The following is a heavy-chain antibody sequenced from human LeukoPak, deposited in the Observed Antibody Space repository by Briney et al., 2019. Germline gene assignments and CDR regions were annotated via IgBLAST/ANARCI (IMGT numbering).Heavy chain of an antibody. CDR2: ISGSGGST. CDR3: AKVPYYDILTGTYYFDY. J-gene: IGHJ4*02. Sequence: GGSLRLSCAASGFPFSSYAMSWVRQAPGKGLEWVSAISGSGGSTYYADSVKGRFTISRDNSKNTLYLQMNSLRAEDTAVYYCAKVPYYDILTGTYYFDYWGQGTLVTVSS. CDR1: GFPFSSYA. D-gene: IGHD3-9*01. V-gene: IGHV3-23*01.